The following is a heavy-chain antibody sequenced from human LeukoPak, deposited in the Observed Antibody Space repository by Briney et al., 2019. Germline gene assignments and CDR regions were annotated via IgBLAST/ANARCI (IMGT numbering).Heavy chain of an antibody. J-gene: IGHJ4*02. Sequence: SETLSLTRTVSGGSISSSSYYWGWIRQPPGKGLEWIGSIYYSGSTYYNPSLKSRVTISVDTSKNQFSLKLSSVTAADTAVYYCARGLAYCGGDCYSGRFDYWGQGTLVTVSS. D-gene: IGHD2-21*02. CDR1: GGSISSSSYY. CDR3: ARGLAYCGGDCYSGRFDY. V-gene: IGHV4-39*07. CDR2: IYYSGST.